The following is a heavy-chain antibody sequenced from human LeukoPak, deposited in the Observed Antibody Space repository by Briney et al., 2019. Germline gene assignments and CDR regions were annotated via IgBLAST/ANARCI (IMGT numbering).Heavy chain of an antibody. CDR2: IDWNSGSI. CDR1: GFTYDDYA. D-gene: IGHD6-13*01. CDR3: AKEIAAAGPYYFDY. J-gene: IGHJ4*02. V-gene: IGHV3-9*01. Sequence: GGSLRLSCAASGFTYDDYAMHWVRQAPGKGLEWVSGIDWNSGSIGYADSVKGRFTISRDNAKNSLYLQMNNLRAEDTALYYCAKEIAAAGPYYFDYWGQGTLVTVSS.